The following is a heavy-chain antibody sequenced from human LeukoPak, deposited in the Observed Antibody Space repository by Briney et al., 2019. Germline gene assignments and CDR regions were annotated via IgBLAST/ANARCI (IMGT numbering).Heavy chain of an antibody. CDR1: GDSTSSYY. J-gene: IGHJ5*02. D-gene: IGHD2-15*01. Sequence: SETLSLTCTVSGDSTSSYYWSWIRQPPGKGLEWIGYIYYSGSTIYNPSLNSRVTISVDTSKNHFSLKLSSVTPADTAVYYCARDLCSGGSCYPGWLDPWGQGTLVTVSS. V-gene: IGHV4-59*01. CDR2: IYYSGST. CDR3: ARDLCSGGSCYPGWLDP.